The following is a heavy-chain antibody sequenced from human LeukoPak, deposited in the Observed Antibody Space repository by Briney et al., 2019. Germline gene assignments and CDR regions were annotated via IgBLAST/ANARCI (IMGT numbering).Heavy chain of an antibody. CDR3: ARDLLTYYHCSGYSLSFDY. CDR2: INPSGGST. Sequence: ASVKVSCKASGYTFTSYYMHWVRQAPGQGLEWMGIINPSGGSTSYAQKFQGRVTMTRDMSTSTVYMELSSLRSEDTAVYYCARDLLTYYHCSGYSLSFDYWGQGTLVTVSS. J-gene: IGHJ4*02. D-gene: IGHD3-22*01. CDR1: GYTFTSYY. V-gene: IGHV1-46*01.